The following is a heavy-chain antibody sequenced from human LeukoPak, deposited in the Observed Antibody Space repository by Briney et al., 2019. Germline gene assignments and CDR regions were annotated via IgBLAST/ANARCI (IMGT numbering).Heavy chain of an antibody. CDR1: GGSISSSNW. CDR3: ARGPYCTNGVCYKGFDY. V-gene: IGHV4-4*02. J-gene: IGHJ4*02. D-gene: IGHD2-8*01. Sequence: SGTLSLTCAVSGGSISSSNWWSWVRQPPGKGLEWIGEINHSGSTNYNPSLKSRVTISVDTSKNQFSLKLSSVTAADTAVYYCARGPYCTNGVCYKGFDYWGQGTLVTVSS. CDR2: INHSGST.